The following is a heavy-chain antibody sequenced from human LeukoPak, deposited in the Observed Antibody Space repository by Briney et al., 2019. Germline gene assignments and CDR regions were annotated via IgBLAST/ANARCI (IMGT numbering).Heavy chain of an antibody. CDR1: GGSISSYY. CDR3: ARFSPYYYYGMDV. Sequence: PSETLSLTCTGSGGSISSYYWSWIRQPPGRGLEWIGYIYYSGSTTYNPSLKSRVTISVGTSKNQFSLKLSSVTAADTAVYYCARFSPYYYYGMDVWGQGTTVTVSS. CDR2: IYYSGST. J-gene: IGHJ6*02. V-gene: IGHV4-59*01. D-gene: IGHD2/OR15-2a*01.